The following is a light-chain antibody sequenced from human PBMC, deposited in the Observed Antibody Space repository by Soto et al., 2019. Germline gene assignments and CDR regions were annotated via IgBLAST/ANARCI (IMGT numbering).Light chain of an antibody. Sequence: EIVLTQSPGILSLSPGERATLSCRARQSVSNDFLAWYQQKPGQAPRLLIYDASNRATGIPARFSGSGSGTDFTLTISSLEPEDFAVYYCQQRSNWPPWTFGQGTKVDIK. J-gene: IGKJ1*01. CDR1: QSVSNDF. CDR3: QQRSNWPPWT. CDR2: DAS. V-gene: IGKV3-11*01.